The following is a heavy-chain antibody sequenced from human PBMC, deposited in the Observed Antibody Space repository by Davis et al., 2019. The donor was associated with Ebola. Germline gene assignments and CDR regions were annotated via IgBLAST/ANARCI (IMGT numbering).Heavy chain of an antibody. J-gene: IGHJ4*02. V-gene: IGHV3-73*01. Sequence: GESLRLSCAASGFTFSGSAMHWVRQASGKGLEWVGRIRSKANSYATAYAASVKGRFTISRDDSKNTAYLQMNSLKTEDTAVYYCTSGYDRVDYWGQGTLVTVSS. CDR2: IRSKANSYAT. CDR1: GFTFSGSA. D-gene: IGHD5-12*01. CDR3: TSGYDRVDY.